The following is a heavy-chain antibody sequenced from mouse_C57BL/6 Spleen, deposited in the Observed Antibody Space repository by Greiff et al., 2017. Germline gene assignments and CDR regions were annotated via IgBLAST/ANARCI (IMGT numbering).Heavy chain of an antibody. CDR3: ARSPLYGSSYDWYFDV. CDR1: GYTFTSYW. Sequence: VQLKQPGAELVKPGASVKLSCKASGYTFTSYWMHWVKQRPGQGLEWIGMIHPNSGSTNYNEKFKSKATLTVDKSSSTAYMQLSSLTSEDSAVYYCARSPLYGSSYDWYFDVWGTGTTVTVSS. CDR2: IHPNSGST. J-gene: IGHJ1*03. D-gene: IGHD1-1*01. V-gene: IGHV1-64*01.